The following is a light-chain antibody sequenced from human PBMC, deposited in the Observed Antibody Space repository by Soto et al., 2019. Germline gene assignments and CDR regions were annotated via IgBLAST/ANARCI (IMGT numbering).Light chain of an antibody. CDR1: QSVSSY. Sequence: EIVLTQSPATLSLSPGERATLSCRASQSVSSYLAWYQQKPGQAPRLLIYDAFNRATGIPARFSGSGSGTDFTLTISSLEPEDFAVYYCQQFSSYPLTFGGGTKVDIK. CDR2: DAF. CDR3: QQFSSYPLT. J-gene: IGKJ4*01. V-gene: IGKV3-11*01.